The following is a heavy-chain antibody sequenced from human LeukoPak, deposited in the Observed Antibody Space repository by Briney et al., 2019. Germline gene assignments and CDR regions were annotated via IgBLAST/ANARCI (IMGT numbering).Heavy chain of an antibody. J-gene: IGHJ4*02. V-gene: IGHV4-61*02. Sequence: SETLSLTCTVSGGSISSGSYYWSWIRQPAGKGLEWIGRIYTSGSTNYNPSLKSRVTISVDTSKNQFSLKLSSVTAADTAVYYCARRLAVAGFDYWGQGTLVTVSS. CDR2: IYTSGST. CDR1: GGSISSGSYY. CDR3: ARRLAVAGFDY. D-gene: IGHD6-19*01.